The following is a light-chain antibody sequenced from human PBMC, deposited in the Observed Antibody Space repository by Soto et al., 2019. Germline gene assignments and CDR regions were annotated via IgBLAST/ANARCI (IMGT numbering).Light chain of an antibody. V-gene: IGKV1-33*01. Sequence: DILMTQSPSSLSAPVGDRVTFTCQASQDITNYLNWYQHKPGKAPELLIYDASNLETGVPSRFSGSGSGTDFTFTISSLQPEDFATYYCQQYDNFPLTFGGGTKVDIK. J-gene: IGKJ4*01. CDR3: QQYDNFPLT. CDR1: QDITNY. CDR2: DAS.